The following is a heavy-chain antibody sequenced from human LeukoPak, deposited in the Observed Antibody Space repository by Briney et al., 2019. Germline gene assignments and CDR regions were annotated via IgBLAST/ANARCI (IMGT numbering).Heavy chain of an antibody. D-gene: IGHD6-19*01. J-gene: IGHJ4*02. CDR3: AKDLPYSSGWYGDY. Sequence: GGSLRLSCAASGFTFSSYAMSWVRRAPGKGLEWVSAISGSGGSTYYADSVKGRFTISRDNSKNTLYLQMNSLRAEDTAVYYCAKDLPYSSGWYGDYWGQGNLVTVSS. CDR2: ISGSGGST. V-gene: IGHV3-23*01. CDR1: GFTFSSYA.